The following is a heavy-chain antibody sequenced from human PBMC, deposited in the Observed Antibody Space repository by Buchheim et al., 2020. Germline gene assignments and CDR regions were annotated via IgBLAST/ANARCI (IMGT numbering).Heavy chain of an antibody. CDR1: GYPFTNDY. CDR3: AKERGDFWSGYNYFYGMDV. V-gene: IGHV1-46*03. D-gene: IGHD3-3*01. J-gene: IGHJ6*02. CDR2: INPSGGDT. Sequence: QVQLVQSGAEVKKPGSSVRLSCKASGYPFTNDYIHWVRQTPGQGLEWMGRINPSGGDTRYAATFQGRATMTRDPSPSTAFIELDSLTSEDTAVYYCAKERGDFWSGYNYFYGMDVWGQGTT.